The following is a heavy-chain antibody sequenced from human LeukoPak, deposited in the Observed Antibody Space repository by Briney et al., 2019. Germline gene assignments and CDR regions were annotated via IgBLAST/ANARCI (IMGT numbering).Heavy chain of an antibody. J-gene: IGHJ1*01. V-gene: IGHV1-18*01. D-gene: IGHD6-13*01. CDR2: ISAYNGNT. Sequence: EASVKVSCKASGYTFTSYGISWVRRAPGQGLEWMGWISAYNGNTNYAQKLQGRVTMTTDTSTSTAYMELRSLRSDDTAVYYCARGAAAGTPAEYFQHWGRGTLVTVSS. CDR3: ARGAAAGTPAEYFQH. CDR1: GYTFTSYG.